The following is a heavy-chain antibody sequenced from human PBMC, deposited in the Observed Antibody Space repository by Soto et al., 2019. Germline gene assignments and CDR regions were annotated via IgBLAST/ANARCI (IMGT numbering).Heavy chain of an antibody. CDR2: INHSGST. D-gene: IGHD2-15*01. J-gene: IGHJ6*03. CDR1: GGSISSGGYY. V-gene: IGHV4-31*03. CDR3: ARAKLLLLVYMDV. Sequence: PSETLSLTCTVSGGSISSGGYYWSWIRQHPGKGLEWIGEINHSGSTNYNPSLKSRVTISVDTSKNQFSLKLSSVTAADTAVYYCARAKLLLLVYMDVWGKGTTLTVSS.